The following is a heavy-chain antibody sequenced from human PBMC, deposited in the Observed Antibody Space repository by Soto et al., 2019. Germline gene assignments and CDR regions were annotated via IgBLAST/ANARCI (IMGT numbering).Heavy chain of an antibody. Sequence: PSETLSLTCTVSGGSISNYYWSWIRQPPGKGLEWIGYIYYSGTTNYNPSLKSRVTISVDTSKNQFSLKLTSVTAAGTAVYYCARHEPYYYGSETYWPLGCWGQGTLVTVSS. V-gene: IGHV4-59*08. D-gene: IGHD3-10*01. CDR2: IYYSGTT. J-gene: IGHJ4*02. CDR3: ARHEPYYYGSETYWPLGC. CDR1: GGSISNYY.